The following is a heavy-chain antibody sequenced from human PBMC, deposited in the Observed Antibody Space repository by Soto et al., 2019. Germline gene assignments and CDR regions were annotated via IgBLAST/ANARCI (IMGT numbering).Heavy chain of an antibody. D-gene: IGHD6-19*01. J-gene: IGHJ5*02. CDR2: IYWNDDK. CDR1: GFSLSTSVVG. V-gene: IGHV2-5*01. Sequence: GPTLVNTTQTLALTCTFSGFSLSTSVVGVGWIRQPPGKALEWLALIYWNDDKRYSPSLKSRLTITKDTSKNQVVLTMTNMDPVDTATYYCAHRGSSGWYVRMDWFDPWGQGTLVTVSS. CDR3: AHRGSSGWYVRMDWFDP.